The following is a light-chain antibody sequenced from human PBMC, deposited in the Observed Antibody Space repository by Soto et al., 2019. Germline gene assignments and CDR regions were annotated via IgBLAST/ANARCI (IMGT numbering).Light chain of an antibody. CDR3: QHYNLYSET. CDR1: QSIDKW. CDR2: KAS. J-gene: IGKJ1*01. V-gene: IGKV1-5*03. Sequence: MQMTQSPSTLSASLGDRVNITCRASQSIDKWLAWYQQIPGKAPKLLIQKASSLESGIPSRFSGSGSGREFTLTISSLQPDDFDTYYCQHYNLYSETFGQGTKVEIK.